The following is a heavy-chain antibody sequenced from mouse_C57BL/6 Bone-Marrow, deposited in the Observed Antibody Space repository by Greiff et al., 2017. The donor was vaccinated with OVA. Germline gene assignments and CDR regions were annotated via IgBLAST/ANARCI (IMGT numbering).Heavy chain of an antibody. Sequence: QVQLQQSGAELVRPGTSVKVSCKASGYAFTNYLIEWVKQRPGQGLEWIGVINPGSGGTNYNEKFKGKATLTADKSSSTAYMQLSSLTSEDSAVYFCARGYYGSRGDYYAMDYWGQGTSVTVSS. D-gene: IGHD1-1*01. CDR3: ARGYYGSRGDYYAMDY. CDR1: GYAFTNYL. V-gene: IGHV1-54*01. CDR2: INPGSGGT. J-gene: IGHJ4*01.